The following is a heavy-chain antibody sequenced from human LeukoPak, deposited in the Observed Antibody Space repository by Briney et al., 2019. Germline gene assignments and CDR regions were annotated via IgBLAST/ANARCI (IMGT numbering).Heavy chain of an antibody. D-gene: IGHD3-3*01. V-gene: IGHV5-51*01. Sequence: GGPLNFSWKGSGYSFNYYGIGWVRQIPGKGLAWLGIIYPGDSDTRYSPSFQRQVIISADKSITTAYLQWNSLKASDTAMYYCARLRSGSGDDAFDFWGQGTMVTVSS. J-gene: IGHJ3*01. CDR3: ARLRSGSGDDAFDF. CDR1: GYSFNYYG. CDR2: IYPGDSDT.